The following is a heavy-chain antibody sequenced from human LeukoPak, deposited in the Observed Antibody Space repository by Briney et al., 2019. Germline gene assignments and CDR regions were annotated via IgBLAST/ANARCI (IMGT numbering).Heavy chain of an antibody. J-gene: IGHJ4*02. CDR2: IYPGDSDT. CDR1: GYSFTTYW. Sequence: GESLKISCKASGYSFTTYWIGWARQMPGKGLEWVGIIYPGDSDTRYSPSFQGQVTISADRSISTAYLQWSSLKASDTAMYYCARRLAAAGNGLIDYWGQGTLVTVSS. D-gene: IGHD6-13*01. V-gene: IGHV5-51*01. CDR3: ARRLAAAGNGLIDY.